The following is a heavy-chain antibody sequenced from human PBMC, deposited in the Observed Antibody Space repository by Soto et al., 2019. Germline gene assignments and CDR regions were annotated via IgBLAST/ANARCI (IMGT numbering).Heavy chain of an antibody. J-gene: IGHJ4*02. D-gene: IGHD3-16*01. V-gene: IGHV1-69*01. CDR1: GGTFSGYV. CDR2: FVPLFGTT. Sequence: QLVKSGSEVKKPGSSVKVSCQASGGTFSGYVVTWVRQAPGQGLEWMGEFVPLFGTTNYAQRFSGRITITAEESTSTAYMELRTLRSDDTAVYYCATHGLGVSSPPYFDYWGQGTLVTVSS. CDR3: ATHGLGVSSPPYFDY.